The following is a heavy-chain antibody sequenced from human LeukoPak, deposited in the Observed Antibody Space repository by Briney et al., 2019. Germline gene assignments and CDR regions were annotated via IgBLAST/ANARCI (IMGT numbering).Heavy chain of an antibody. Sequence: SETLTLTCTVYGGSINSYYWSWIRQPAGKGLEWIGRIYISGSTNYNPSLKSRVTMSIDTSKNQFSLKLSSVAAADTAVYYCASFYCSGGSCYQYYYYYYMDVWGKGTTVTISS. CDR1: GGSINSYY. J-gene: IGHJ6*03. V-gene: IGHV4-4*07. CDR2: IYISGST. CDR3: ASFYCSGGSCYQYYYYYYMDV. D-gene: IGHD2-15*01.